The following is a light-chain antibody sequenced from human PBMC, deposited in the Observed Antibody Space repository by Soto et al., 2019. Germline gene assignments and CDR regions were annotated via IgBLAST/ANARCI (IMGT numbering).Light chain of an antibody. CDR2: GAS. CDR1: QSVSSN. Sequence: EIVMTQSPATLSVSPGERVTLSCRASQSVSSNLAWYQQKPGQAPRLLIYGASTRATGIPVRFSGSGSGTAFTLTISSLQSEDFAVYYCQQYNNWPPKYTFGQGTKLEIK. CDR3: QQYNNWPPKYT. J-gene: IGKJ2*01. V-gene: IGKV3-15*01.